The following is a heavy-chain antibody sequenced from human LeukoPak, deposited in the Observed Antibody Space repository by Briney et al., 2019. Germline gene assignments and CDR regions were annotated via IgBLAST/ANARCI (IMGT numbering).Heavy chain of an antibody. V-gene: IGHV4-38-2*01. CDR1: GYSISSGYY. D-gene: IGHD3-10*01. J-gene: IGHJ4*02. CDR2: IYHSGST. CDR3: ASASGASSSSYFDY. Sequence: KPSETLSLTCAVSGYSISSGYYWCWIRQPPGKGLEWIGSIYHSGSTYYNPSLKSRVTISVDTSKNQFSLKLSSVTAADTAVYYCASASGASSSSYFDYWGQGTLVTVSS.